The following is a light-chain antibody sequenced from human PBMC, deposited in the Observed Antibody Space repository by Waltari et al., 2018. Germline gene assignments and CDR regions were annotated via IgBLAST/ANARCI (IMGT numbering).Light chain of an antibody. CDR1: QGVSTY. CDR2: ASS. V-gene: IGKV1-8*01. Sequence: AIRMTQSPASLSASTGDRVTIPCRASQGVSTYLAWYQQKPGKAPSLFIYASSTLESGVPSKFSGSGSGTDFTLTISCLQSEDFATYYCQQYHTYPWTFGQGTKVEI. J-gene: IGKJ1*01. CDR3: QQYHTYPWT.